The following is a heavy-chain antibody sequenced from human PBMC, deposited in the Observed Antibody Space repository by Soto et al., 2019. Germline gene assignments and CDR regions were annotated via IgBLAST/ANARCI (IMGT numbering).Heavy chain of an antibody. CDR1: GFTFGDYA. D-gene: IGHD2-21*01. CDR2: IRSKTYGGTT. V-gene: IGHV3-49*04. Sequence: EVQLVESGGDLVQPGRSLRLSCTTSGFTFGDYAMNWVRQAPGKGLEWVGFIRSKTYGGTTEYAASVKGRFTISRDDSKSIAYLQMNSLKTEDTAVYFCSRNVIANYWGQGTLVTVSS. CDR3: SRNVIANY. J-gene: IGHJ4*02.